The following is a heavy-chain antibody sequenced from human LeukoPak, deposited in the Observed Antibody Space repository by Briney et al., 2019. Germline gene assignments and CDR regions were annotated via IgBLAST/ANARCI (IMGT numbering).Heavy chain of an antibody. CDR2: ICGRVAGT. J-gene: IGHJ4*02. CDR3: AKDGKKYGSTWDFDY. D-gene: IGHD6-13*01. CDR1: GFTFTTYA. V-gene: IGHV3-23*01. Sequence: GGSLRLSCAPSGFTFTTYAMSSVRQAPRKGLECVSGICGRVAGTYYADSVKGRFTISRVNSKNTLFLQMNSLRAGDTAVYYCAKDGKKYGSTWDFDYWGQGTLVTVSS.